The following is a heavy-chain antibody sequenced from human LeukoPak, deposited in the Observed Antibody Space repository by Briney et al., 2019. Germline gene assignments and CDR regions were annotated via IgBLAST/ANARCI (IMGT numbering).Heavy chain of an antibody. CDR2: ISSSGSTI. V-gene: IGHV3-48*03. Sequence: GGSLRLSCAASGFTFSSYEMNWVRQAPGKGLEWVSYISSSGSTIYYADSVKGRFTISRDNAKNSLYLQTNSLRAEDTAVYYCARVGSYSSGFDYWGQGTLVTVSS. J-gene: IGHJ4*02. CDR1: GFTFSSYE. CDR3: ARVGSYSSGFDY. D-gene: IGHD3-16*01.